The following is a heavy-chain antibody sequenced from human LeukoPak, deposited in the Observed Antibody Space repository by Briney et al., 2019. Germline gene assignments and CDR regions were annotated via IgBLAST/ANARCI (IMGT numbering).Heavy chain of an antibody. CDR1: GGSFSGYY. J-gene: IGHJ4*02. CDR2: INHSGST. V-gene: IGHV4-34*01. D-gene: IGHD6-6*01. CDR3: ANGYSSSFDY. Sequence: SETLSLTCAVYGGSFSGYYWSWIRQPPGKGLEWIGEINHSGSTNYNPSLKSRVTISVDTSKNQFSLKLSSVTAADTAVYYCANGYSSSFDYWGQGTLDTVSS.